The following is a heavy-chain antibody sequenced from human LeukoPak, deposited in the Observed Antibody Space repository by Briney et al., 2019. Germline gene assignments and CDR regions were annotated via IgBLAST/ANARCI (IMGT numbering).Heavy chain of an antibody. V-gene: IGHV1-8*01. CDR2: MNPNSGNT. Sequence: ASVKVSCKASGYTFTSYDINWVRQATGQGLEWMGWMNPNSGNTGYAQKFQGRVTMTRDTSISTAYMELSSLRSEDTAVYYCARMSYYDSSGDNWFDPWAREPWSPSPQ. CDR3: ARMSYYDSSGDNWFDP. CDR1: GYTFTSYD. J-gene: IGHJ5*02. D-gene: IGHD3-22*01.